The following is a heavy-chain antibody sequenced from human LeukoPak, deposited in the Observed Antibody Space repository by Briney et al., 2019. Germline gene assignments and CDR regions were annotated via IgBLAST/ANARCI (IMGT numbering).Heavy chain of an antibody. CDR1: GGSISSYY. J-gene: IGHJ4*02. V-gene: IGHV4-59*01. D-gene: IGHD6-19*01. CDR2: IYYSGST. Sequence: SETLSLTCTVSGGSISSYYWSRIRQPPGKGLEWIGYIYYSGSTNYNPSLKSRVTISVDTSKNQFSLKLSSVTAADTAVYYYARAGYSSGGPPRDWGQGTLVTVSS. CDR3: ARAGYSSGGPPRD.